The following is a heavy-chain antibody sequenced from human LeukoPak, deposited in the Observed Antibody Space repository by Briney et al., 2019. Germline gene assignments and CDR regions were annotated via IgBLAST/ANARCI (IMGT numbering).Heavy chain of an antibody. CDR3: ARHRISSSWYPMGFQH. CDR2: ISAYNGNT. Sequence: ASVEVSCKASGHTFTSYGISWVRQAPGQGLEWMGWISAYNGNTNYAQKLQGRVTMTTDTSTSTAYMELRSLRSDDTAVYYCARHRISSSWYPMGFQHWGQGTLVTVSS. D-gene: IGHD6-13*01. CDR1: GHTFTSYG. J-gene: IGHJ1*01. V-gene: IGHV1-18*01.